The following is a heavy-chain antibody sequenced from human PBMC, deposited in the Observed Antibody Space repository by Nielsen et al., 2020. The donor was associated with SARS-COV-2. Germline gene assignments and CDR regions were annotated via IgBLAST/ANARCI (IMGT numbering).Heavy chain of an antibody. V-gene: IGHV3-64*04. D-gene: IGHD3-10*01. J-gene: IGHJ4*02. CDR3: ARLNYGSGSYYNNY. CDR1: GFTFSSYA. CDR2: ISSNGGST. Sequence: GESLKISCSASGFTFSSYAMHWVRQAPGEGLEYVSAISSNGGSTYYADSVKGRFIISRDNSKNTLYLQMNSLRAEDTAVYYCARLNYGSGSYYNNYWGQGTLVTVSS.